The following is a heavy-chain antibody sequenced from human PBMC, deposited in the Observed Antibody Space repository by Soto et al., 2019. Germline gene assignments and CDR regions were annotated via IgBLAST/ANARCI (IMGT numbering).Heavy chain of an antibody. V-gene: IGHV1-69*01. J-gene: IGHJ4*02. D-gene: IGHD2-2*01. CDR2: IIPIFGTA. CDR3: ASPTFYCSSASCSFYS. CDR1: GGTFSSYA. Sequence: QVQLVQSGAEVKKPGSSVKVSCKASGGTFSSYAISWVRQAPGQGLEWMGGIIPIFGTANYAQKFQGRVMITADESTSTDYMELSSLRSEDTAVYYCASPTFYCSSASCSFYSWGQGTLVTVCS.